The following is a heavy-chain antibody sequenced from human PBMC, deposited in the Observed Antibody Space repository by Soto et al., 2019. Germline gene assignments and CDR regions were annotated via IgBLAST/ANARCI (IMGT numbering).Heavy chain of an antibody. D-gene: IGHD2-15*01. Sequence: GGSLRLACAASGVTFSNSAIHWVRQASGKGLEWAGRIRDKVNNYATEYAASVKGRFTMSRDESKNTAYLQMNSLKTEDTAVYYCTRRYCSGGNCYSDYWGQGA. CDR3: TRRYCSGGNCYSDY. CDR1: GVTFSNSA. CDR2: IRDKVNNYAT. J-gene: IGHJ4*02. V-gene: IGHV3-73*01.